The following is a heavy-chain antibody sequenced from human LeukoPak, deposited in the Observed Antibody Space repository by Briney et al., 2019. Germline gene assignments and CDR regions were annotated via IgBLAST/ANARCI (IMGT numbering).Heavy chain of an antibody. CDR3: ARDGLYSGYEYYFDY. V-gene: IGHV4-31*03. Sequence: SQTLSLTCTVSGGSISSGGYYWSWIRQHPGKGLEWIGYIYYSGSTYYNPSLKSRVTISVDTSKNQFSLKLSSVTAADTAVYYCARDGLYSGYEYYFDYWGQGTLVTVSS. CDR1: GGSISSGGYY. J-gene: IGHJ4*02. CDR2: IYYSGST. D-gene: IGHD5-12*01.